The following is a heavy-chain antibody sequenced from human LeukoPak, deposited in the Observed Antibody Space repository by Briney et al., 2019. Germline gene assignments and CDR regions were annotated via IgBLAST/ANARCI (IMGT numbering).Heavy chain of an antibody. CDR3: AKDLGYYGSGSYFVY. CDR1: GFTFSSYA. J-gene: IGHJ4*02. CDR2: ISGSRNNT. V-gene: IGHV3-23*01. Sequence: GGSLRLSCAASGFTFSSYAMAWVRQAPGKGLEWVSAISGSRNNTYYADSVKGRFTISRDNSKNTLYLQMNSLRAEDTAVYYCAKDLGYYGSGSYFVYWGQGTLVTVSS. D-gene: IGHD3-10*01.